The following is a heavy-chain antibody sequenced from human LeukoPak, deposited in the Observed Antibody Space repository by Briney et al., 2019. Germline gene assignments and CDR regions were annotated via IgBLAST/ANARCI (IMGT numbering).Heavy chain of an antibody. V-gene: IGHV4-34*01. CDR3: ARGRLADY. D-gene: IGHD6-25*01. CDR2: INHSGST. Sequence: SETLSLTCAVYGGSFSGYYWSWIRQPPGKGLEWIGEINHSGSTNYNPSLKSRVTISVDTSKNQFSLKLSSVTAADTAVYYCARGRLADYWGPGTLVTVSS. J-gene: IGHJ4*02. CDR1: GGSFSGYY.